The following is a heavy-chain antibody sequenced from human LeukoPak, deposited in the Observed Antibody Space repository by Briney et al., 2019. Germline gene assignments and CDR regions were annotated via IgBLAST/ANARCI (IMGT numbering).Heavy chain of an antibody. CDR1: GFTFRSYA. J-gene: IGHJ4*02. CDR2: ISYDGSNK. V-gene: IGHV3-30-3*01. CDR3: VRDNPRQQGFAY. Sequence: PGRSLRLSCAASGFTFRSYAMHWVRQAPGKGLEWVAVISYDGSNKYYADSVKGRFTISRDNSKNTLYLQMNSLRADDTAVYYCVRDNPRQQGFAYWGQGTLVTVSS. D-gene: IGHD6-13*01.